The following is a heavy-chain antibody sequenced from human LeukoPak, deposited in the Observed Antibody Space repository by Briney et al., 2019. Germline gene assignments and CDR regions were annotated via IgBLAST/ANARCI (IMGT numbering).Heavy chain of an antibody. J-gene: IGHJ3*01. CDR1: GFTFSSNW. D-gene: IGHD2/OR15-2a*01. Sequence: GGSLRLSCAASGFTFSSNWMGWVRQAPGKGLEWVANINEAGNEKYYGDSVTGRFTIARDNANKLLDLQMNSLRGDDSAVYYCGRDDGSLIGRDWGQGTMVTVSS. V-gene: IGHV3-7*01. CDR2: INEAGNEK. CDR3: GRDDGSLIGRD.